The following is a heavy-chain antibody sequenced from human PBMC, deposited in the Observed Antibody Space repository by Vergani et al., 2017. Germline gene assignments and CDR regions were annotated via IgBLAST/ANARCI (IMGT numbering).Heavy chain of an antibody. CDR1: GFTFSSYA. V-gene: IGHV3-23*01. D-gene: IGHD1-26*01. CDR3: AKSSRSYYPVRN. Sequence: EVQLLESGGGLVQPGGSLRLSCAASGFTFSSYAMSWVRQAPGKGLEWVSAISGSGGSTYYANSVKGRFTISRDKSKNTLYLQMNSLRAEDTAVYYCAKSSRSYYPVRNWGQGTLVTVSS. CDR2: ISGSGGST. J-gene: IGHJ4*02.